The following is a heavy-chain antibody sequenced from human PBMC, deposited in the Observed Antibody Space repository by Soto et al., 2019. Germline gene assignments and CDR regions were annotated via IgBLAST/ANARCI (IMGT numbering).Heavy chain of an antibody. V-gene: IGHV1-46*01. CDR2: INPSGGST. CDR3: ARGPPRIAAAGTGVY. J-gene: IGHJ4*02. Sequence: ASVKVSCKASGYTFTSYYMHWVRQAPGQGLEWMGIINPSGGSTSYAQKFQGRVTMTRDTSTSTVYMELSSLRSEDTAVYYCARGPPRIAAAGTGVYWGRGTLVTVSS. D-gene: IGHD6-13*01. CDR1: GYTFTSYY.